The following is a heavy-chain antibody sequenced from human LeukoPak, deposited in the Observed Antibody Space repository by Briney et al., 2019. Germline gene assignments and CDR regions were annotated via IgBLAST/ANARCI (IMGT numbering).Heavy chain of an antibody. CDR2: ISAYNGNT. J-gene: IGHJ4*02. Sequence: ASVKVSCKASGYTFTSYGISWVRQAPGQGLEWMGWISAYNGNTNYAQKLQGRVTMTTDTSTSTAYMELRSLRSDDTAVYYCARAARSYYDSSGYSLGYWGQGTLVTVSS. D-gene: IGHD3-22*01. V-gene: IGHV1-18*01. CDR1: GYTFTSYG. CDR3: ARAARSYYDSSGYSLGY.